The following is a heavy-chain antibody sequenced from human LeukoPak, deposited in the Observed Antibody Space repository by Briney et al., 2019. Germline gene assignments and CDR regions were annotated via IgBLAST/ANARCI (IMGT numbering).Heavy chain of an antibody. CDR1: GGPISSGSYY. J-gene: IGHJ6*03. CDR3: ASLRSLSSSWYVGVGYYYYYMDV. CDR2: IYTSGST. D-gene: IGHD6-13*01. Sequence: PSETLSLTCTVSGGPISSGSYYWSWIRQPAGKGLEWIGRIYTSGSTNYNPALKSRVTISVDTSKNQFSLKLSSVTAADTAVYYCASLRSLSSSWYVGVGYYYYYMDVWGKGTTVTVSS. V-gene: IGHV4-61*02.